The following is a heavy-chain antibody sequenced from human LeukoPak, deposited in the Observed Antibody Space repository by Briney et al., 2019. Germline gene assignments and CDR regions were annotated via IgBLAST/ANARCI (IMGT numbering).Heavy chain of an antibody. Sequence: SETLSLTCTVSGGSISGYYWSWIRQPPGKGLEWIGYISYSGSTTYNPSLKRRVTISVDMSKNQFSLKLTSVTAADTALYYCARDQPHFDPWGQGTLVTVSS. CDR3: ARDQPHFDP. J-gene: IGHJ5*02. CDR1: GGSISGYY. CDR2: ISYSGST. V-gene: IGHV4-59*01.